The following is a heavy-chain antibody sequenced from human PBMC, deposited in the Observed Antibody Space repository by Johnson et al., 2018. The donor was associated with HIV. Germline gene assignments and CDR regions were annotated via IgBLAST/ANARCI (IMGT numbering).Heavy chain of an antibody. D-gene: IGHD6-19*01. Sequence: QVQLVESGGGVVQPGRSLRLSCAASGFTFSSYAMHWVRQAPGKGLEWVAVISYDGSNKYYADSVKGRFTISRDNAKNSLYLQMNSLRAEDTAVYYCARDRGSGWDDAFDIWGQGTMVTVSS. V-gene: IGHV3-30-3*01. CDR1: GFTFSSYA. CDR3: ARDRGSGWDDAFDI. J-gene: IGHJ3*02. CDR2: ISYDGSNK.